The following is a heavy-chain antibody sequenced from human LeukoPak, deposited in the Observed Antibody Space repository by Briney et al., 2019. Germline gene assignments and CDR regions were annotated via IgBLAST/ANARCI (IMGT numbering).Heavy chain of an antibody. CDR2: ISTTSTYI. Sequence: GSLRLSCAASGFAFSSYNMKWVRQAPGKGLERVSFISTTSTYIYYADSVKGRFTVSRDNSKNLLYLQMDSLRVEDTAVYYCARAGTCSSTSCDGGIEYWGQGTLVTVSS. D-gene: IGHD2-2*01. J-gene: IGHJ4*02. V-gene: IGHV3-21*06. CDR3: ARAGTCSSTSCDGGIEY. CDR1: GFAFSSYN.